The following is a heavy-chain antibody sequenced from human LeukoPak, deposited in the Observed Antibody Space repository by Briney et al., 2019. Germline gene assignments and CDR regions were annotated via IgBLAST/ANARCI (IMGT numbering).Heavy chain of an antibody. Sequence: ASVKVSCKASGYTFISYYMHWVRQAPGQGLEWMGWINPNSGGTNYAQKFQGRVTMTRDTSISTAYMELSRLRSDDTAVYYCARDQGVVVPAAVDFYGMDVWGQGTTVTVSS. J-gene: IGHJ6*02. CDR1: GYTFISYY. D-gene: IGHD2-2*01. CDR3: ARDQGVVVPAAVDFYGMDV. V-gene: IGHV1-2*02. CDR2: INPNSGGT.